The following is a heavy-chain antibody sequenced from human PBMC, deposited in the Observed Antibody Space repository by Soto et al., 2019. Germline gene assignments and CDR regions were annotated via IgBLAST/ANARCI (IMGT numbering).Heavy chain of an antibody. Sequence: GGSLRLSCAASGFTFSSYDMHWVRQATGKGLEWVSAIGTAGDTYYPGSVKGRFTISRENAKNSLYLQMNSLRAGDTAVYYCARAYSSSWTFDYWGQGTLVTVSS. D-gene: IGHD6-13*01. V-gene: IGHV3-13*01. CDR3: ARAYSSSWTFDY. J-gene: IGHJ4*02. CDR2: IGTAGDT. CDR1: GFTFSSYD.